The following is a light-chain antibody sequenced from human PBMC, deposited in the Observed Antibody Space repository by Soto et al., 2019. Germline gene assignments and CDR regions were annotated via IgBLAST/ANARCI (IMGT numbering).Light chain of an antibody. CDR1: QSISSW. Sequence: DIQMTQSPSTLSASVVDRFTITCLASQSISSWLAWYQQKPGKAPKLLIYKASSLESGVPSRFSGSGSGTEFTLTISSLQPDDFATYYCQKFHSFPINCGQGTRRAIK. J-gene: IGKJ5*01. V-gene: IGKV1-5*03. CDR3: QKFHSFPIN. CDR2: KAS.